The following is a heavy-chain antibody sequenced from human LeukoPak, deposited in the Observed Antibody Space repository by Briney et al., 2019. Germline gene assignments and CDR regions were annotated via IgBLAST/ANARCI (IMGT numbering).Heavy chain of an antibody. J-gene: IGHJ5*02. CDR3: ARDRGRIIVGAVGWFDP. V-gene: IGHV4-39*07. Sequence: PSETLSLTCTVSGGSISSTTYYWGWIRQPPGKGLEWIGSIYYNGNTYYNPSLKSRVTISVDRSTNQFSLKLSSVTAADTAVYYCARDRGRIIVGAVGWFDPWGQGTLVTVSS. CDR1: GGSISSTTYY. CDR2: IYYNGNT. D-gene: IGHD1-26*01.